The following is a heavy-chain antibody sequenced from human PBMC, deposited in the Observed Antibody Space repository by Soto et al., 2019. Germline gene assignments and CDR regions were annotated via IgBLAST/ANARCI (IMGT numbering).Heavy chain of an antibody. J-gene: IGHJ4*02. CDR1: GYTFTRYN. CDR3: ARPKDYDDCLDS. D-gene: IGHD3-22*01. V-gene: IGHV1-3*01. Sequence: QVQFVQSGAEVKKPGASVKVSCKAPGYTFTRYNMHWVRQAPGQRLEWMGWINAGNGNTRYSQNFQGRVTFTRDTSGNTAYMELNSLISEDTAVYYCARPKDYDDCLDSWGQVTLVTVSS. CDR2: INAGNGNT.